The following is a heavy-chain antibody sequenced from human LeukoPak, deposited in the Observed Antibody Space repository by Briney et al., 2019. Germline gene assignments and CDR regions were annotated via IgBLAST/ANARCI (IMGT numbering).Heavy chain of an antibody. V-gene: IGHV3-23*01. CDR3: AKEPRRYSSSWDFDY. CDR2: ISASSSI. Sequence: GGSLRLSCAASGFTFSSYAMNWVRQAPGKGLEWVSGISASSSIYYADSVKGRLTISRDNSKNTLYLQIDSLRPEDTAVYYCAKEPRRYSSSWDFDYWGQGTLVTVSS. J-gene: IGHJ4*02. D-gene: IGHD4-11*01. CDR1: GFTFSSYA.